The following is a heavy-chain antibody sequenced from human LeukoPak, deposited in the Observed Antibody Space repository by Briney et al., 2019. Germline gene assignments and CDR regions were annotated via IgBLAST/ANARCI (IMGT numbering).Heavy chain of an antibody. CDR3: ASVRGVIPSKYYFDY. J-gene: IGHJ4*02. CDR2: IYYSGST. CDR1: GVSISSSNSY. Sequence: SETLSLTCTVSGVSISSSNSYWGWIRQPPGKGLEWIGSIYYSGSTYYNPSLKSRVTISVDTSKNQFSLKLSSVAAADTAVYYCASVRGVIPSKYYFDYWGQGTLVTVSS. D-gene: IGHD3-10*01. V-gene: IGHV4-39*01.